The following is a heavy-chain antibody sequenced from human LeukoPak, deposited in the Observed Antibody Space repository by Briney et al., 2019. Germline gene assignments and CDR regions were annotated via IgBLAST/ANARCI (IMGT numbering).Heavy chain of an antibody. CDR3: AFLKGPLWFGASYYYGMDV. Sequence: GGSLRLSCAASGFTFSSCGMHWVRQAPGKGLEWVAVISYDGSNKYYADSAKGRFTISRDNSKNTLYLQMNSLRAEDTAVYYCAFLKGPLWFGASYYYGMDVWGQGTTVTVSS. CDR1: GFTFSSCG. V-gene: IGHV3-30*03. CDR2: ISYDGSNK. J-gene: IGHJ6*02. D-gene: IGHD3-10*01.